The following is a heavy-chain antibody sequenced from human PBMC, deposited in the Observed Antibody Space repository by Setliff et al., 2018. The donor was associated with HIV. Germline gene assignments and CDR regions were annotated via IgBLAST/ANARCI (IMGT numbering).Heavy chain of an antibody. D-gene: IGHD3-22*01. CDR3: ARNLDTSANYFTPFFDY. J-gene: IGHJ4*02. CDR1: GDSITSSDSC. V-gene: IGHV4-39*07. Sequence: SETLSLTCTVSGDSITSSDSCWGWIRQPPGKGLEWIGSVYYSGSTYYNTSLKSRVIISLDTSKKQVSLKVTSVTAADTALYYCARNLDTSANYFTPFFDYWGQATLVTVSS. CDR2: VYYSGST.